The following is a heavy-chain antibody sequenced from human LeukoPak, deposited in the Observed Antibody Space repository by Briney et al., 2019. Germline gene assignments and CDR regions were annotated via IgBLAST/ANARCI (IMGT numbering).Heavy chain of an antibody. J-gene: IGHJ4*02. Sequence: PGGSLRLSCAASGFSFNNYAMVWVRQPPGQGLEWIGEINHSGSTNYNPSLKSRVSISVDKSRNQFSLKLSSLTAADTAVYYCARGWELDPFDYWGQGTLVTVSS. V-gene: IGHV4-4*02. CDR3: ARGWELDPFDY. CDR2: INHSGST. D-gene: IGHD4-23*01. CDR1: GFSFNNYA.